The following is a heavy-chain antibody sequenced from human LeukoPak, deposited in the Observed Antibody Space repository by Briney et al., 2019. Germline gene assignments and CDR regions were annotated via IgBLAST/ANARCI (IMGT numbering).Heavy chain of an antibody. V-gene: IGHV4-34*01. D-gene: IGHD2-21*02. CDR3: ARRDIGGFDP. Sequence: SETLSLTCEVYGGSFSGYYWSWIRQPPGKGLEWIGEINHSGRTNYNPSLKSRVTMSVDKSKNQFSLKLSSVTAADTAVYYCARRDIGGFDPWGQGTLVTVSS. CDR2: INHSGRT. J-gene: IGHJ5*02. CDR1: GGSFSGYY.